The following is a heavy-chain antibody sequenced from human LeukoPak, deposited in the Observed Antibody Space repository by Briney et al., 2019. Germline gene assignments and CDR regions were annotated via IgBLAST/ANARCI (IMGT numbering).Heavy chain of an antibody. CDR2: IYYSGST. V-gene: IGHV4-59*08. Sequence: SETLSLTCTVSSGSISSYYWSWIRQPPGKGLEWIGYIYYSGSTNYNPSLKSRVTISVDTSKNQFSLKLSSVTAADTAVYYCARQLYGGNDWYFDLWGRGTLVTVSS. J-gene: IGHJ2*01. CDR1: SGSISSYY. D-gene: IGHD4-17*01. CDR3: ARQLYGGNDWYFDL.